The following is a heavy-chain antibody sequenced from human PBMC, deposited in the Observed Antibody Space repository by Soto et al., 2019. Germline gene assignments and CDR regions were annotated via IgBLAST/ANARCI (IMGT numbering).Heavy chain of an antibody. V-gene: IGHV4-39*01. CDR1: GGSISSSSYY. J-gene: IGHJ4*02. CDR3: ARRGNWNDPDY. CDR2: IYYSGST. Sequence: PSETLSLTCTVSGGSISSSSYYWGWIRQPPGKGLEWIGSIYYSGSTYYNPSLKSRVTISVDTSKNQFSLKLSSVTAADTAVYYCARRGNWNDPDYWGQGTLVTVSS. D-gene: IGHD1-1*01.